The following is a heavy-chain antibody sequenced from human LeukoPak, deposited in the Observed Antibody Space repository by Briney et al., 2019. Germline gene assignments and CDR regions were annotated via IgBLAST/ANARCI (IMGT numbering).Heavy chain of an antibody. CDR1: GFTFSSYG. CDR3: ARDLAATQDY. Sequence: PGRSLRLSCAASGFTFSSYGMHWVRQAPGKGLEWVSVIYSGGSTYYADSVKGRFTISRDNSKNTLYLQMDSLRAEDTAVYYCARDLAATQDYWGQGTLVSVSS. CDR2: IYSGGST. J-gene: IGHJ4*02. D-gene: IGHD2-15*01. V-gene: IGHV3-66*01.